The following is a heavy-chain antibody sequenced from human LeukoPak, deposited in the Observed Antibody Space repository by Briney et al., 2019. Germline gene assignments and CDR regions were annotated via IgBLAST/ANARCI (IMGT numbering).Heavy chain of an antibody. CDR2: INSDGSST. Sequence: QPGGSLRLSCAASGFTFSSYWMHWVRQAPGKGLVWVSRINSDGSSTSYADSVKGRFTITRDNAKNTLYLQMNSLRAEDTAVYYCARDRGQQLVLGLFDYWGQGTLVTVSS. V-gene: IGHV3-74*01. CDR3: ARDRGQQLVLGLFDY. J-gene: IGHJ4*02. D-gene: IGHD6-13*01. CDR1: GFTFSSYW.